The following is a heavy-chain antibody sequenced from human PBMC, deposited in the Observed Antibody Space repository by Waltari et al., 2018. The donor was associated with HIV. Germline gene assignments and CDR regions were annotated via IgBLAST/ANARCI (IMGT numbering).Heavy chain of an antibody. CDR1: GGSISSYY. D-gene: IGHD5-12*01. V-gene: IGHV4-59*01. Sequence: QVQLQESGPGLVKPSETLSLTCTVSGGSISSYYWSWIRQPPGKGLEWIGYIYYSGSTNYNPSLKSRVTISVDTSKNQFSLKLSSVTAADTAVYYCARDRGEWIRSGMDVWGQGTTVTVSS. J-gene: IGHJ6*02. CDR3: ARDRGEWIRSGMDV. CDR2: IYYSGST.